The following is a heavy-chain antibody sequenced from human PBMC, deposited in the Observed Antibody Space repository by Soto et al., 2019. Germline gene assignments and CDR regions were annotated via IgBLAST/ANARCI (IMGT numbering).Heavy chain of an antibody. D-gene: IGHD6-6*01. CDR3: AREWGTSIAAAFDY. CDR2: ISNSGRII. V-gene: IGHV3-48*03. Sequence: GGSLRLSCAASGFTFSSFEMNWVRQSPGKGLEWVSYISNSGRIIYYADSVKGRFTISRDDAKNSLYLQMNSLRAEDTAVYYCAREWGTSIAAAFDYWGQGTLVTVSS. J-gene: IGHJ4*02. CDR1: GFTFSSFE.